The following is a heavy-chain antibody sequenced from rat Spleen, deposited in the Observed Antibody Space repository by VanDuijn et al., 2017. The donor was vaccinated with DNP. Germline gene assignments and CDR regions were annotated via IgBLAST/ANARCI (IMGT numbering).Heavy chain of an antibody. CDR1: GFIFSNYG. CDR2: IRPSGGDT. J-gene: IGHJ4*01. D-gene: IGHD1-9*01. V-gene: IGHV5-19*01. Sequence: EVQLVESGGDLVQPGRSLKLSCAVSGFIFSNYGMHWIRQAPTQGLEWVGSIRPSGGDTYYGDSVKGRFTISRNNAKRSLYLQMDSLRSEETATYYCARRGYGFNSYYAMDAWGQGTSVTVSS. CDR3: ARRGYGFNSYYAMDA.